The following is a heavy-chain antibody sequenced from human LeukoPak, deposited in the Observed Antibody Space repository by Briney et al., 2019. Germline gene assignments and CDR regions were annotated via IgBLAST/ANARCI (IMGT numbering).Heavy chain of an antibody. D-gene: IGHD3-22*01. Sequence: SEILSLTCTVSGGSISSHYWSWIRQPPGKGLEWIGYIYYSGSTNYNPSLKSRVTISVDTSKNQFSLKLSSVTAADTAVYYCAREGYDSSGYYIDYWGQGTLVTVSS. CDR3: AREGYDSSGYYIDY. J-gene: IGHJ4*02. CDR2: IYYSGST. CDR1: GGSISSHY. V-gene: IGHV4-59*11.